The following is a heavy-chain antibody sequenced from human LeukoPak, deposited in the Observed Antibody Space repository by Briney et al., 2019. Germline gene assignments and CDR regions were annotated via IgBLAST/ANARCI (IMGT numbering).Heavy chain of an antibody. CDR1: GFSLSNYW. Sequence: GGSLRLSCAASGFSLSNYWMHWVRQAPGKGLMWVSQISPDGSQTFYADSVKGRFTISRDNAKNTLFLQMDGLRAEDTALYYCVRPLRSADFWGQGTLVTVSS. CDR3: VRPLRSADF. CDR2: ISPDGSQT. J-gene: IGHJ4*02. V-gene: IGHV3-74*01.